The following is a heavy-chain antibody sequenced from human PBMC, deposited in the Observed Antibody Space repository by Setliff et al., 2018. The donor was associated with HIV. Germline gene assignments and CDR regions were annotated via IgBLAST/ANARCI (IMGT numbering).Heavy chain of an antibody. D-gene: IGHD3-3*01. CDR1: VTSLSSSDFY. CDR2: IYYSETT. J-gene: IGHJ5*01. CDR3: ARGNYYNLWADPFDF. V-gene: IGHV4-39*07. Sequence: PPETLSLTCSVLVTSLSSSDFYWGWIRQPPGKGLEWIGNIYYSETTYYNSSLKSRVTISVDTSKNQFSLKLSSVTAADTAVYYCARGNYYNLWADPFDFWGQGTLVTVSS.